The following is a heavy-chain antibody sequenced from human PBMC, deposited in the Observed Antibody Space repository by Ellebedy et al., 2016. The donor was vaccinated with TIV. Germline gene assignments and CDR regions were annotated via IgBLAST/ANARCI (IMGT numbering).Heavy chain of an antibody. CDR2: ISSSSSTI. CDR3: ARDILLGGYDLLNAFDI. J-gene: IGHJ3*02. CDR1: GFTFSSDS. Sequence: GGSLRLSCAASGFTFSSDSMNWVRQAPGKGLEWVSYISSSSSTIYYADSVKGRFTISRDNAKNSLYLQMNSLRDEDTAVYYCARDILLGGYDLLNAFDIWGQGTMVTVSS. D-gene: IGHD5-12*01. V-gene: IGHV3-48*02.